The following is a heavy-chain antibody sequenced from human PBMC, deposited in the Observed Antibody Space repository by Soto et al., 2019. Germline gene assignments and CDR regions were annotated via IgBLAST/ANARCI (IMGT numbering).Heavy chain of an antibody. Sequence: SETLSLTCTVSGGSISSGGYYWSWIRQHPGKGLEWIGYIYYSGSTYYNPSLKSRVTISVDTSKNQFSLKLSSVTAADTAVYYCARGRGYSGYDLEFQHWGQGTLVTAPQ. V-gene: IGHV4-31*03. J-gene: IGHJ1*01. D-gene: IGHD5-12*01. CDR2: IYYSGST. CDR1: GGSISSGGYY. CDR3: ARGRGYSGYDLEFQH.